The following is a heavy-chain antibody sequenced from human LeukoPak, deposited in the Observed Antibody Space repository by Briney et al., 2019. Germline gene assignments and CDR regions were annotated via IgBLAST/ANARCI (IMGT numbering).Heavy chain of an antibody. J-gene: IGHJ4*02. CDR2: ISYDGSNK. Sequence: GGSLRLSCAASGFTFSSYAMHWVRQAPGKGLEWVAVISYDGSNKYYADSVKGRFTISRDNSKNTLYLQMNSLRAEDTAVYYCARDGEAAAGTLGYWGQGTLVTVSS. CDR3: ARDGEAAAGTLGY. D-gene: IGHD6-13*01. V-gene: IGHV3-30-3*01. CDR1: GFTFSSYA.